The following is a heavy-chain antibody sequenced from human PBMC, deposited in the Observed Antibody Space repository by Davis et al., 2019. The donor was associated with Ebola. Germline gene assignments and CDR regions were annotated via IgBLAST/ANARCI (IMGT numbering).Heavy chain of an antibody. D-gene: IGHD3-3*01. Sequence: GGSLRLSCAASEFTFSGYAMSWVRQAPGKGLEWVSAISGSGGSTYYAGSVKGRFTISRVNSRNTLYLQINSLRAEDTAVYYCAKAPVRFLEWFTTDYWGKGTLVTVSS. V-gene: IGHV3-23*01. J-gene: IGHJ4*02. CDR3: AKAPVRFLEWFTTDY. CDR2: ISGSGGST. CDR1: EFTFSGYA.